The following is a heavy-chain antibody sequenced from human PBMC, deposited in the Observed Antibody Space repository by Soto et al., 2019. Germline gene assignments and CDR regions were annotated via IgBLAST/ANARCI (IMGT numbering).Heavy chain of an antibody. V-gene: IGHV1-69*01. J-gene: IGHJ6*02. CDR3: ARSQGGSSSLDIYYYYYYGMDV. Sequence: QVQLVQSGAEVKKPGSSVKVSCQAPGGTFSTYAISGVRQAPGQGLEWMGGVIPIFGTPKYAQKFQGRVTITADESTSTGYMELRSLRSEDTAVYYCARSQGGSSSLDIYYYYYYGMDVWGQGTTVTVSS. D-gene: IGHD2-15*01. CDR2: VIPIFGTP. CDR1: GGTFSTYA.